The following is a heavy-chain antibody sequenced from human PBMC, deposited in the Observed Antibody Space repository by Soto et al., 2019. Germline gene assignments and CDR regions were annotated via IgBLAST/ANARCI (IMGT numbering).Heavy chain of an antibody. Sequence: SETLSLTCTVSGGSISSYYWSWIRQPPGKGLEWIGYIYYSGSTNYNPSLKSRVTISVDTSKNQFSLKLSSVTAADTAVYYCARRKVRVVVAAVDAFDIWGQGTMVTVSS. V-gene: IGHV4-59*08. J-gene: IGHJ3*02. D-gene: IGHD2-15*01. CDR3: ARRKVRVVVAAVDAFDI. CDR1: GGSISSYY. CDR2: IYYSGST.